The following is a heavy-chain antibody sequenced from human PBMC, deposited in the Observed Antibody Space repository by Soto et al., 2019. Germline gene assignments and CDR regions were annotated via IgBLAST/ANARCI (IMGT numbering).Heavy chain of an antibody. J-gene: IGHJ6*02. Sequence: TSETLSLTCTVSGGSISSGGYYWSWIRQHPGKGLEWIGYIYYSGSTYYNPSLKSRVTISVDTSKNQFSLKLSSVTAADTAVYYCARDQPGSYDFWSGSHGMDVWGQGPTVTVSS. CDR2: IYYSGST. CDR3: ARDQPGSYDFWSGSHGMDV. V-gene: IGHV4-31*03. D-gene: IGHD3-3*01. CDR1: GGSISSGGYY.